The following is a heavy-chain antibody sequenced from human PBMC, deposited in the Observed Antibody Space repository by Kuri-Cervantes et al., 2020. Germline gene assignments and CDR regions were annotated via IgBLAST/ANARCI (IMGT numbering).Heavy chain of an antibody. Sequence: GESLKISCAASGFTFSSYDMHWVRQATGKGLEWASAIGTAGDTYYPGSVKGRFTISRDNSKNTLYLQMNSLRAEDTAVYYCARERFRAYEGTYENWGQGTLVTVSS. J-gene: IGHJ4*02. CDR3: ARERFRAYEGTYEN. V-gene: IGHV3-13*01. CDR1: GFTFSSYD. D-gene: IGHD1-1*01. CDR2: IGTAGDT.